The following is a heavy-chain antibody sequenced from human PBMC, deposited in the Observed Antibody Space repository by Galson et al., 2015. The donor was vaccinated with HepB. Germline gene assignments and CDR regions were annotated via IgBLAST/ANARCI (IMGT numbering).Heavy chain of an antibody. V-gene: IGHV4-59*01. J-gene: IGHJ4*02. CDR2: IYYTGTT. D-gene: IGHD1-26*01. Sequence: ETLSLTCTVSGGSIGTYYWSWIRQTPGKRPEWIGYIYYTGTTNYNPSLESRVTISVDTSRNIFALRLTSVTATDTAVYYCARGGYSLDFWSRGTLVTVSS. CDR1: GGSIGTYY. CDR3: ARGGYSLDF.